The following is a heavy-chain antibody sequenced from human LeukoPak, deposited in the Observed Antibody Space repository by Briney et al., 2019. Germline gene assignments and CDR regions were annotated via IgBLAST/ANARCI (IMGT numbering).Heavy chain of an antibody. Sequence: GASLKISCKGSGYRFTSFWIGGVRQVPGKGLEWRGIIYRGDSDTRYSPPFQGQVTISAGKSISTAYLQWSSLKASDTAMYYCAREWRGYSGYDPDDAFDIWGQGTMVTVSS. CDR3: AREWRGYSGYDPDDAFDI. V-gene: IGHV5-51*01. J-gene: IGHJ3*02. CDR2: IYRGDSDT. CDR1: GYRFTSFW. D-gene: IGHD5-12*01.